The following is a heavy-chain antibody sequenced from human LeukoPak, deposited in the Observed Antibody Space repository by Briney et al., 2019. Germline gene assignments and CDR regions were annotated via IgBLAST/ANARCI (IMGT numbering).Heavy chain of an antibody. Sequence: GGSLRLSCAASGFTFSAYAMSWVRQAPGKGLEWVSGISDGGDYTYYADSVKGRFTISRDNSKNTLYLQMNSLRADDTAVYHCAKEKKSGGWPIDYWGQGALVTVSS. D-gene: IGHD2-15*01. J-gene: IGHJ4*02. CDR2: ISDGGDYT. CDR3: AKEKKSGGWPIDY. V-gene: IGHV3-23*01. CDR1: GFTFSAYA.